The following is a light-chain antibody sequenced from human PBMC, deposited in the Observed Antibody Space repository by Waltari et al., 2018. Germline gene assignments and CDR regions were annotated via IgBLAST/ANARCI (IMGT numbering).Light chain of an antibody. J-gene: IGLJ2*01. CDR2: EVN. Sequence: QSALTQPPSASGSPGQSVTISCTGVSSDVGGHTYVSWYQQHPGKAPKVMIYEVNNRPSGFPDRVSGSKSGNTATQTVAGLQAEDEASYYCSSYVDSNNILFGGGTKLTVL. CDR3: SSYVDSNNIL. V-gene: IGLV2-8*01. CDR1: SSDVGGHTY.